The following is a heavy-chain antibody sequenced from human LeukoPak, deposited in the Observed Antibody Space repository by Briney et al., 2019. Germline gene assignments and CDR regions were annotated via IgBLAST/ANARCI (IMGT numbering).Heavy chain of an antibody. Sequence: GGSLRLSCVASGFTFGNHWMHWVRQAPGKGLEWVANIKEDGSEKYFVDSGKGRLSISRDNSKNTLYLQMNSLRVEDTAVYYCARDPQHIVVVTAVFDYWGQGTLVTVSS. CDR3: ARDPQHIVVVTAVFDY. CDR2: IKEDGSEK. D-gene: IGHD2-21*02. V-gene: IGHV3-7*01. J-gene: IGHJ4*02. CDR1: GFTFGNHW.